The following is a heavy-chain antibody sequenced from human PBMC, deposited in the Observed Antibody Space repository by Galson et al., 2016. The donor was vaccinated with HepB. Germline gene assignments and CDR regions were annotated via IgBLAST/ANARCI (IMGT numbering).Heavy chain of an antibody. CDR3: ARDYPGSSGNVGTFDI. Sequence: SLRLSCAASGFTVSRYYMSWVRQAPGKGPEWVSVIYSGGGTFYADSVRGRFTISRDNSRNTQYVQMNNLRAEDTAVYYCARDYPGSSGNVGTFDIWGQGTMVAVSS. CDR2: IYSGGGT. J-gene: IGHJ3*02. V-gene: IGHV3-53*01. CDR1: GFTVSRYY. D-gene: IGHD6-19*01.